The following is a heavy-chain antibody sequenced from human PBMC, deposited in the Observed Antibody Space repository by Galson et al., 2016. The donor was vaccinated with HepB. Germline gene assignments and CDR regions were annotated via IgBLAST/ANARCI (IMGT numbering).Heavy chain of an antibody. D-gene: IGHD3-10*01. CDR3: AKDGWFGERDYYYYGMDI. J-gene: IGHJ6*02. CDR1: GFTFRSYG. Sequence: SLRLSCAASGFTFRSYGMHWVRQAPGKGLEWVAVIGYDGSNKYYTDSVKGRFTISRDNSKNTLYLQMNSLRAEDTAVYYCAKDGWFGERDYYYYGMDIWGQGTTVTVSS. CDR2: IGYDGSNK. V-gene: IGHV3-33*06.